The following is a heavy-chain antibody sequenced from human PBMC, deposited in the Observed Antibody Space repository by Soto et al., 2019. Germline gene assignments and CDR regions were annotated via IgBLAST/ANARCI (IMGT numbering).Heavy chain of an antibody. Sequence: SETLSLTCTVSGGSISSSSYYWGWIRQPPGKGLEWIGSIYYSGSTYYNPSLKSRVTISVDTSKNQFSLKLSSVTAADTAVYYCARQKIKRGYSYGSRGDAFDIWGQGTMVTVSS. J-gene: IGHJ3*02. CDR1: GGSISSSSYY. CDR2: IYYSGST. CDR3: ARQKIKRGYSYGSRGDAFDI. D-gene: IGHD5-18*01. V-gene: IGHV4-39*01.